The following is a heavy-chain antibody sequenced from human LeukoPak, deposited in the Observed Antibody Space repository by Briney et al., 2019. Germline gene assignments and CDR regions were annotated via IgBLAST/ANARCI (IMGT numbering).Heavy chain of an antibody. CDR3: AREEASGRSPFDY. CDR2: IIPIFGTA. V-gene: IGHV1-69*13. CDR1: GGTFSSYA. J-gene: IGHJ4*02. Sequence: ASVKVSCKASGGTFSSYAISWVRQAPGQGLEWMGGIIPIFGTANYAQKFQGRVTITADESTSTAYMELSSLRSEDTAVYYCAREEASGRSPFDYWGQGTLVTVSS. D-gene: IGHD6-19*01.